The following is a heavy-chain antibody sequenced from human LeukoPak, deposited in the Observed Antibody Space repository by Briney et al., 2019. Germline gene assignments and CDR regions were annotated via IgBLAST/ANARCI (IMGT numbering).Heavy chain of an antibody. Sequence: GGSLRLSCAASGFTFSTYAMSWVRQAPGKGLEWVSAISGGGDRAFYADSVEGRFTVSRDNSKNTLYLQMNSLRPEDTAEYYCARYCVTTNCDVSSHYGMDVWGQGTTVTVSS. J-gene: IGHJ6*02. V-gene: IGHV3-23*01. CDR1: GFTFSTYA. CDR3: ARYCVTTNCDVSSHYGMDV. CDR2: ISGGGDRA. D-gene: IGHD2-2*01.